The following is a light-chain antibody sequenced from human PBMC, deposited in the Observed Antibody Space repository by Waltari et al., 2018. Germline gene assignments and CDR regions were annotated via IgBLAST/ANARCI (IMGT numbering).Light chain of an antibody. CDR2: KAS. CDR1: QSISTW. Sequence: DVQMTQYPSTLSASVGDRVTITCRASQSISTWLDWYQQKAGKVPKVLIYKASSLESGVPSRFSGSGSGTEFTLTISSLQPDDFATYYCQQYNSVLWTFGQGTKVEIK. V-gene: IGKV1-5*03. CDR3: QQYNSVLWT. J-gene: IGKJ1*01.